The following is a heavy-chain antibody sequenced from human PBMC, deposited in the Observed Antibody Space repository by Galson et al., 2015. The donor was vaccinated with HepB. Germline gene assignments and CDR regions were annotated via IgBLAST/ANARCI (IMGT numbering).Heavy chain of an antibody. J-gene: IGHJ6*02. D-gene: IGHD5-12*01. V-gene: IGHV3-23*01. CDR2: ITSGGST. CDR3: ALLVATNGMEV. Sequence: SLRLSCAASGFTFSSYAMSWVRQAPGKGLEWVSGITSGGSTYYADSVMGRFTISRDNSKNTLFLQMNSLRADDTALYYCALLVATNGMEVWGQGTTVTVSS. CDR1: GFTFSSYA.